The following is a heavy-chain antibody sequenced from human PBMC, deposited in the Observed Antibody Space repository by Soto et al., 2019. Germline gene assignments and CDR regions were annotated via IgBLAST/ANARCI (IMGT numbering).Heavy chain of an antibody. CDR3: AKSVLAVAGCLDY. CDR2: ISGSSGST. Sequence: PGGSLRLSCAASGFTFSSYGMNWVRQAPGKGLEWVSAISGSSGSTYYADSVKGRFTISRDNSKNTLSLQMNSLRAEDTAVYYCAKSVLAVAGCLDYWGQGTLVTVSS. J-gene: IGHJ4*02. CDR1: GFTFSSYG. V-gene: IGHV3-23*01. D-gene: IGHD6-19*01.